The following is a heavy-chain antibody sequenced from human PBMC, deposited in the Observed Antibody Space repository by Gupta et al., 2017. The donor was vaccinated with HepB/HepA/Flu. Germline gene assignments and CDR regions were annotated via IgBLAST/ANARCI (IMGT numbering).Heavy chain of an antibody. J-gene: IGHJ5*02. CDR2: ISSGGDYI. CDR3: APDWYGYGS. V-gene: IGHV3-21*01. CDR1: GFTFSSYG. D-gene: IGHD5-18*01. Sequence: EVQLVESGGGLVKPGGSLRLSCAASGFTFSSYGMNWVRQAPGKGLEWVSSISSGGDYIHDTDSVKGRFAISRDNAKNSLFLQMNSLRVEDTAVYYCAPDWYGYGSWGQGTLVTVSA.